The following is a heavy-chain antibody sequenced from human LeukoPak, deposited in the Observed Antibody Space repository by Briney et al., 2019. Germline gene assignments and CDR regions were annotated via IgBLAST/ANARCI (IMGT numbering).Heavy chain of an antibody. CDR3: ARVHDYDFWSGLGAFDI. D-gene: IGHD3-3*01. CDR1: GFTFSSYW. Sequence: GGSLRLSCAASGFTFSSYWMSWVRQAPGKGLEWVANIKQDGSEKYYVDSVKGRFTISRGNAKNSLYLQMNSLRAEDTAVYYCARVHDYDFWSGLGAFDIWGQGTMVTVSS. V-gene: IGHV3-7*01. J-gene: IGHJ3*02. CDR2: IKQDGSEK.